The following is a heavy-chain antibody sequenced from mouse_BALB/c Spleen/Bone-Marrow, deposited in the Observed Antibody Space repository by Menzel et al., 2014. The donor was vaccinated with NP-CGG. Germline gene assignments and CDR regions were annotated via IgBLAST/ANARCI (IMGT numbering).Heavy chain of an antibody. Sequence: GQLQESGAELVRPGSSVKISCKASGYAFSSYWMNWVKQRPGQGLEWIGQIYPGDGDTNYNGKFKGKATLTADKSSSPAYMQLSSLPSEDSAVYFCARSDYYAMDYWGQGTSVTVSS. CDR1: GYAFSSYW. CDR3: ARSDYYAMDY. CDR2: IYPGDGDT. V-gene: IGHV1-80*01. J-gene: IGHJ4*01.